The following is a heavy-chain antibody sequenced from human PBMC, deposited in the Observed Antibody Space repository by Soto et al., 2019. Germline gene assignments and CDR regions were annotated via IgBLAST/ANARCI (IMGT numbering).Heavy chain of an antibody. CDR2: IWYDGSNK. CDR3: ARGFEYSSSPHYYYYMDV. CDR1: GFTFSSYG. D-gene: IGHD6-6*01. J-gene: IGHJ6*03. Sequence: GGSLRLSCAASGFTFSSYGMHWVRQAPGKGLEWVAVIWYDGSNKYYADSVKGRFTISRDNSKNTLYLQMNSLRAEDTAVYYCARGFEYSSSPHYYYYMDVWGKGTTVTVSS. V-gene: IGHV3-33*01.